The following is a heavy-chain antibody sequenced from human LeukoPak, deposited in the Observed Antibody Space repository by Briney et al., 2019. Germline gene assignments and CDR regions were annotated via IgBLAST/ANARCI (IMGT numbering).Heavy chain of an antibody. J-gene: IGHJ3*01. Sequence: GGSLRLSCAASGFAFSSHAMTWVRQAPGKGLEWVSSISGSAEKTYYADSMKGRFTISRDSSQKILNLQMNNLRVEDTAIYYCARGSTYDFWSGDALDVWGQGTMVTVAS. CDR1: GFAFSSHA. V-gene: IGHV3-23*01. CDR2: ISGSAEKT. CDR3: ARGSTYDFWSGDALDV. D-gene: IGHD3-3*01.